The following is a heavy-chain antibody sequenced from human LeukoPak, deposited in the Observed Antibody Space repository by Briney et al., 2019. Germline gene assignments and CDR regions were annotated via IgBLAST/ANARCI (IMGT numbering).Heavy chain of an antibody. CDR3: AKDLLAGHYYDSSGYYPNFHF. CDR1: RFTFSSYG. V-gene: IGHV3-30*02. CDR2: IRYDGTNK. D-gene: IGHD3-22*01. Sequence: GGSLSLSCVASRFTFSSYGLHWVRQAPGKGLEWVAFIRYDGTNKYYVDSVKGRFTMSRDNSKNTLYLQMNSLRAEDTAVYYCAKDLLAGHYYDSSGYYPNFHFWGQGTLVTVSS. J-gene: IGHJ4*02.